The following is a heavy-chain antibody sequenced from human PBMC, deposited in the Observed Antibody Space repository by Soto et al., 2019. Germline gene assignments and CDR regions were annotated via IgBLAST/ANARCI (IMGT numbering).Heavy chain of an antibody. D-gene: IGHD1-1*01. J-gene: IGHJ4*02. CDR2: ISGGGGTT. V-gene: IGHV3-23*01. Sequence: EVQLLESGGGWVQPGGSLRLSCTASGFTFIDYAMSWVRQAPGKRLEWVSLISGGGGTTQYADSVKGRFTISRDNSKNTVYLQMNSLRVEDTAVYFCAKALSHDSPFDYWGQGTLVTVSS. CDR3: AKALSHDSPFDY. CDR1: GFTFIDYA.